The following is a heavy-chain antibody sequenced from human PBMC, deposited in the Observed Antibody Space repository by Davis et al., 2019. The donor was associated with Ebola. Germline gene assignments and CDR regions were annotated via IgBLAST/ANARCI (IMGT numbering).Heavy chain of an antibody. V-gene: IGHV1-8*01. J-gene: IGHJ2*01. CDR1: GYTFTSYD. D-gene: IGHD6-19*01. CDR3: ARGRSGSSGCCGWYFDL. Sequence: ASVKVSCKASGYTFTSYDINWMRQATGQGLEWMGWMNPNSGNTGYAQKFQGRVTMTRNTSISTAYMELSSLRSEDTAVYYCARGRSGSSGCCGWYFDLWGRGTLVTVSS. CDR2: MNPNSGNT.